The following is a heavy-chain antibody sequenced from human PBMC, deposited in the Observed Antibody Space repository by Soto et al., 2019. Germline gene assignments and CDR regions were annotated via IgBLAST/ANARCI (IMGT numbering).Heavy chain of an antibody. CDR3: ARGLHSGDAFDY. CDR2: IYYTGST. Sequence: QVQLQESGPGLVKPSQTLSLICTVSGGSISSGDYYWSWIRQPPGKGLEWIAYIYYTGSTYYNPSLKSRVTISVDTSKNQFSLKLSSVTAADTAVYYWARGLHSGDAFDYWGQGTLVTVSS. CDR1: GGSISSGDYY. D-gene: IGHD3-16*01. V-gene: IGHV4-30-4*01. J-gene: IGHJ4*02.